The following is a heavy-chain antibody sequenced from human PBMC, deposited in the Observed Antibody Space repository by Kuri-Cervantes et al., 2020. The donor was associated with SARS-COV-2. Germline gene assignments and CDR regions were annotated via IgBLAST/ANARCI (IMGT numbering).Heavy chain of an antibody. D-gene: IGHD6-13*01. V-gene: IGHV3-48*02. J-gene: IGHJ6*02. CDR3: ARYGFGYSTFYGTDV. Sequence: GESLKISCAASGFTFSNYDMNWVRQAPGKGLEWVSYISSSSRTMYNADSVKGRFTISRDNAKNSLYLQMNSLRDEDTAVYYCARYGFGYSTFYGTDVWGQGTTVTVSS. CDR1: GFTFSNYD. CDR2: ISSSSRTM.